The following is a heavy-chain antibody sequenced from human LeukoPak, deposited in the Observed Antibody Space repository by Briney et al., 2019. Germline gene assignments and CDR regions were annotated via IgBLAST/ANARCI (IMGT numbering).Heavy chain of an antibody. V-gene: IGHV3-66*01. Sequence: GGSLRLSCAASGFTVSSSYMNWVRQAPGKGLEWVSLIYSGGGTYYADSVKGRFTISRDNSKNTLYLQMNSLRAEDTAVYYCARDPANTRSLWGQGTMVTVSS. J-gene: IGHJ3*01. CDR3: ARDPANTRSL. D-gene: IGHD1/OR15-1a*01. CDR2: IYSGGGT. CDR1: GFTVSSSY.